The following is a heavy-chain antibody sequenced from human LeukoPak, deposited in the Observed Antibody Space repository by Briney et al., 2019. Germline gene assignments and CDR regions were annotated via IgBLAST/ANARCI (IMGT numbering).Heavy chain of an antibody. CDR1: GDTLSELT. V-gene: IGHV1-24*01. CDR3: AAGGIYSLLDY. CDR2: FDPGAGEI. Sequence: ASVKVSCKVSGDTLSELTMHWVRQAPGKGLEWMGGFDPGAGEILYAQQFQGRVTMTEDTSTDTAYMELTSLRSEDSGVYFCAAGGIYSLLDYWGQGALVTVSS. J-gene: IGHJ4*02. D-gene: IGHD3-10*01.